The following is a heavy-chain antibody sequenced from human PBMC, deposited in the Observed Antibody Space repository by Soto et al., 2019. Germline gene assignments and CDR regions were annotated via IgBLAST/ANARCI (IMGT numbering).Heavy chain of an antibody. Sequence: QVQLVQSGAAVKKPGSSVKVSCRASGGTFSSSAICWVRQAPGQGLEWMGGIIPIFGPANYAQKFQGRVTLTADESTSTAYMELSSLRSEDTAVYYCATTYCSGGNCYNYYYGMDVWGQGTPVTGSS. CDR3: ATTYCSGGNCYNYYYGMDV. V-gene: IGHV1-69*01. D-gene: IGHD2-15*01. CDR1: GGTFSSSA. J-gene: IGHJ6*02. CDR2: IIPIFGPA.